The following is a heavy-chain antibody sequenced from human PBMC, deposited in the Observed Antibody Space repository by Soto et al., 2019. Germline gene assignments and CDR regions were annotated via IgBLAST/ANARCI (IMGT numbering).Heavy chain of an antibody. D-gene: IGHD3-3*01. CDR2: INPATGAA. CDR3: ARGGGVGVAGSAAFDM. Sequence: QLHLVQSGAVVKKPGASVTVSCSASGYPVTAYYMHWVRQAPGRGLEWMGGINPATGAAKYTQTFQGRVPMARDTSKSTVFMELSGLASEDTAGFYWARGGGVGVAGSAAFDMWGQGTLVTVSS. CDR1: GYPVTAYY. J-gene: IGHJ3*02. V-gene: IGHV1-2*02.